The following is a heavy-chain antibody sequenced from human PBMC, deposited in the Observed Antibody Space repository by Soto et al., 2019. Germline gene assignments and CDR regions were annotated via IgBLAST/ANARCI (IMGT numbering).Heavy chain of an antibody. CDR1: GFTFSSYG. Sequence: GGSLRLSCAASGFTFSSYGMHWVRQAPGKGLEWVAVIWYDGSNKYYADSVKGRFTISRDNSKNTLYLQMNSLRAEDTAVYYCARERAGTFWSGPFDYWGQGTLVTVSS. V-gene: IGHV3-33*01. CDR2: IWYDGSNK. J-gene: IGHJ4*02. D-gene: IGHD3-3*01. CDR3: ARERAGTFWSGPFDY.